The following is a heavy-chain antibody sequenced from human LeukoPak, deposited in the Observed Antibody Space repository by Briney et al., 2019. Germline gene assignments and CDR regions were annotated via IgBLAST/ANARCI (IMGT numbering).Heavy chain of an antibody. Sequence: GGSLRLSCTLSGFTPVHYWMTWVRQAPGKGLEGVANISQDGSEIFYVDSVRGRFTISRDNAKSSLYLQMNSLSAEDTAVYYCARLGAGMHFFYLDLWGQGTLVTVSS. CDR3: ARLGAGMHFFYLDL. J-gene: IGHJ4*02. CDR2: ISQDGSEI. D-gene: IGHD3-3*02. CDR1: GFTPVHYW. V-gene: IGHV3-7*01.